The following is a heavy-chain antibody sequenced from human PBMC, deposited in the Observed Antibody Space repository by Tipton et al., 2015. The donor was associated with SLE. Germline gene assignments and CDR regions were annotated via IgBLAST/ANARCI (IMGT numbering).Heavy chain of an antibody. CDR3: ARIGGAGDLYYYYMDV. Sequence: TLSLTCPVSGDSISFYYWTWIRQPAGKGLEWIGRIYTSGSTNYNPSLKSRVTISVDTSKNQFSLKLSSVTAADTAVYYCARIGGAGDLYYYYMDVWGKGTTVTVSS. V-gene: IGHV4-4*07. CDR2: IYTSGST. CDR1: GDSISFYY. J-gene: IGHJ6*03. D-gene: IGHD7-27*01.